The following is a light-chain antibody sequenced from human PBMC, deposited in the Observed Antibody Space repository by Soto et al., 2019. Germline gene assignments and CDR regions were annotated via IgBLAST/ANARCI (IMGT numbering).Light chain of an antibody. CDR3: SSYAGSSNV. J-gene: IGLJ1*01. CDR2: EVN. CDR1: SSDVGGYNY. Sequence: QSALTQPPSASGSPGQSVAISCTGTSSDVGGYNYVSWYQQHPGKAPKLMIYEVNKRPSGVPDRFSGSKSGNTASLTVSVLKAEDEADYYCSSYAGSSNVFGTGTKVTV. V-gene: IGLV2-8*01.